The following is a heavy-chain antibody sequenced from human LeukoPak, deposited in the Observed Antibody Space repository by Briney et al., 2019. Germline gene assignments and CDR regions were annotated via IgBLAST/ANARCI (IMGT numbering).Heavy chain of an antibody. V-gene: IGHV1-2*02. CDR3: ARHSGHTVAFDI. CDR1: GYTFTGYY. Sequence: GASVKVSCKASGYTFTGYYIHWVRQAPGQGLEWMGWINPNPNSGGTNHAQKFQGRVAMTRDTSINTAYMELSRLRSEDTAMYYCARHSGHTVAFDIWGQGTMVTVSS. D-gene: IGHD6-19*01. J-gene: IGHJ3*02. CDR2: INPNPNSGGT.